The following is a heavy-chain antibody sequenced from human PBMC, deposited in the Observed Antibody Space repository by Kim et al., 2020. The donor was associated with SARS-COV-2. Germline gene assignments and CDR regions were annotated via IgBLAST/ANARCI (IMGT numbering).Heavy chain of an antibody. CDR3: ARLHPGGGSGSYYDPFDY. V-gene: IGHV4-34*01. J-gene: IGHJ4*02. D-gene: IGHD3-10*01. CDR2: INHSGST. Sequence: SETLSLTCAVYGGSFSGYYWSWIRQPPGKGLEWIGEINHSGSTNYNPSLKSRVTISVDTSKNQFSLKLSSVTAADTAVYYCARLHPGGGSGSYYDPFDYWGQGTLVTVSS. CDR1: GGSFSGYY.